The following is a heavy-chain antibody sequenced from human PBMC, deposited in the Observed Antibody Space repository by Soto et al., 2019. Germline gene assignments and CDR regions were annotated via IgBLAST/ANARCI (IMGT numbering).Heavy chain of an antibody. CDR3: AMEVQVHTPAFVY. Sequence: QVQLVQSGAEMKKPGSSVKVSCQSSGGTFNTYAMNWVRQAPGQGPEWMGDISPMFGAANYAPKFQGRVNITADESTGTSYMQLSSLTSEDTAIYFCAMEVQVHTPAFVYWGQGTLVNVSS. V-gene: IGHV1-69*19. CDR1: GGTFNTYA. CDR2: ISPMFGAA. J-gene: IGHJ4*02. D-gene: IGHD2-15*01.